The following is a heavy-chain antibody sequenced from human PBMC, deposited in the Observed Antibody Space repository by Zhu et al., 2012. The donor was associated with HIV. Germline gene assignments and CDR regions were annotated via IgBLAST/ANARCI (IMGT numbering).Heavy chain of an antibody. CDR2: IYHSGST. CDR3: ARGYYDSSGYWSFFDY. D-gene: IGHD3-22*01. J-gene: IGHJ4*02. Sequence: QVQLQESGSGLVKPSQTLSLTCAVSGGSISSGGYSWSWIRQPPGKGLEWIGYIYHSGSTYYNPSLKSRVTISVDRSKNQFSLKLSSVTAADTAVYYCARGYYDSSGYWSFFDYWGQGTLVTVSS. CDR1: GGSISSGGYS. V-gene: IGHV4-30-2*01.